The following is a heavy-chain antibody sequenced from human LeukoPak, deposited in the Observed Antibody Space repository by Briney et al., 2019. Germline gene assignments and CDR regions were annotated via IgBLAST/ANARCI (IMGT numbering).Heavy chain of an antibody. D-gene: IGHD6-6*01. J-gene: IGHJ4*02. Sequence: GGSLRLSCAASGFTFSSYGMHWVRQAPGKGLEWVAFIRYDGSNKYYADSVKGRFTISRDNSKNTLYLQMNSLRSDDTAVYYCTTARPFDYWGQGTLVTVSS. CDR3: TTARPFDY. CDR1: GFTFSSYG. CDR2: IRYDGSNK. V-gene: IGHV3-30*02.